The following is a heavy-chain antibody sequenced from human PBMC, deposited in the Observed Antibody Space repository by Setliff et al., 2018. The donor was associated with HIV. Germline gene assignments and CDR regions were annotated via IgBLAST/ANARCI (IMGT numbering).Heavy chain of an antibody. CDR2: MSYDGSNK. V-gene: IGHV3-30*15. CDR3: ARDLDYGDD. Sequence: PGGSLRLSCAASGFTFSSYAMHWVRQAPGKGLEWVAVMSYDGSNKYYADSVKGRFTISRDNSKNTLYLQMGSLRAEDMAVYYCARDLDYGDDWGQGTLVTVSS. D-gene: IGHD3-16*01. CDR1: GFTFSSYA. J-gene: IGHJ4*02.